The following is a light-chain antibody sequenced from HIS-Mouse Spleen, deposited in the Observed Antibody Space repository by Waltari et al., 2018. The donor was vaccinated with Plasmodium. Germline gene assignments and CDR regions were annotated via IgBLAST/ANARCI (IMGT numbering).Light chain of an antibody. CDR2: EDS. V-gene: IGLV3-10*01. J-gene: IGLJ3*02. CDR3: YSTDSSGNHRV. CDR1: ALPKKY. Sequence: SYELTQPPSVSVSPGQTARITCSGDALPKKYAYWYQQKSGQAPVLVIYEDSKRPSAIPWIFSGSSSGKMATLTISGAQVEDEADYYSYSTDSSGNHRVFGGGTKLTVL.